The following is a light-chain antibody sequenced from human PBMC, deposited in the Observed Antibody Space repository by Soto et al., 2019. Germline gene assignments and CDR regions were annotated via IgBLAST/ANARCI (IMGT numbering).Light chain of an antibody. CDR3: LSFDSSLSVG. CDR1: SSNIGAGYD. J-gene: IGLJ2*01. V-gene: IGLV1-40*01. Sequence: QPVLTQPPSVSGAPGQRVTISCTGSSSNIGAGYDVHWYQQLPGRAPKLLIYGNTNRPSGVPDRFSGSKSGTSASLAITGLQAEDEADYYCLSFDSSLSVGFGGGTKLPVL. CDR2: GNT.